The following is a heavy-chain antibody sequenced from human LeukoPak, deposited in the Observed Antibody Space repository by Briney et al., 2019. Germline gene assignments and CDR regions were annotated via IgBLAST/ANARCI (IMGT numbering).Heavy chain of an antibody. CDR2: ISSSSSYI. D-gene: IGHD6-19*01. CDR1: GFTFSSHS. V-gene: IGHV3-21*01. J-gene: IGHJ4*02. Sequence: PGGSLRLSCAASGFTFSSHSMNWVRQAPGKGLEWVSSISSSSSYIYYADSVKGRFTISRDNAKNSLYLQMNSLRAEDTAVYYCARDSRRVAGFDYWGQGTLVTVSS. CDR3: ARDSRRVAGFDY.